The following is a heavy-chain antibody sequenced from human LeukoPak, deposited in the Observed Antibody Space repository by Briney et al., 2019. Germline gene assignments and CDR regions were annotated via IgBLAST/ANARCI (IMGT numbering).Heavy chain of an antibody. V-gene: IGHV3-21*01. Sequence: KPGGSLRLSCAASGFTFSSYSMNWVRQAPGKGPEWVSSISSGSSYLYYADSMKGPFTISRDNAKNSLYLQMNSLRAEDTAVYYCARDHLTYSSSSDFDYWGQGTLVTVSS. D-gene: IGHD6-6*01. J-gene: IGHJ4*02. CDR3: ARDHLTYSSSSDFDY. CDR2: ISSGSSYL. CDR1: GFTFSSYS.